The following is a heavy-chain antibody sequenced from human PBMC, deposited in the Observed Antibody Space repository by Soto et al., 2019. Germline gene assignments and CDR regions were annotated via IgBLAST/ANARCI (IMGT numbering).Heavy chain of an antibody. CDR3: ARREYCSSSSCPYFYYGMDV. J-gene: IGHJ6*02. CDR2: IYPGDSDV. D-gene: IGHD2-2*01. V-gene: IGHV5-51*01. Sequence: GESLKISCKGSGYSFTTYWIGWVRQMPGKGLEWMGIIYPGDSDVRYSPSFQGQVTISADKSISTAYLRWNSLKASDTAMYYCARREYCSSSSCPYFYYGMDVWGQGTTVTVS. CDR1: GYSFTTYW.